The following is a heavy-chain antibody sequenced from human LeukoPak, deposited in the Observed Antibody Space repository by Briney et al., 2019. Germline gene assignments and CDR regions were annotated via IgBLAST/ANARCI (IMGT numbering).Heavy chain of an antibody. CDR1: GYSFTNYW. Sequence: GESLKISCRTSGYSFTNYWIAWVRQMPGKGLEWMGIIYPGDSDIRFSPSFQGQVTISADKSINTAYLQWISLKASDTGIYYCARRDDLLTVLDYWGQGSLVTVSS. V-gene: IGHV5-51*01. CDR3: ARRDDLLTVLDY. CDR2: IYPGDSDI. J-gene: IGHJ4*02. D-gene: IGHD3-9*01.